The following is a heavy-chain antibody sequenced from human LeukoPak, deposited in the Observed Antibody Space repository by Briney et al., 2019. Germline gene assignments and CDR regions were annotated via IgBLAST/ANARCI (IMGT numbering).Heavy chain of an antibody. J-gene: IGHJ5*02. CDR3: ARAGYYAGRFDP. Sequence: SETLSLTCTVSGGSISSGSYYWSWIRQPAGKGLEWIGRIYTSGSTNYNPSLKSRVTISVDTSKNQFSLKLSSVTAADTAVYYGARAGYYAGRFDPWGQGTLVTVSS. CDR1: GGSISSGSYY. D-gene: IGHD3-10*01. CDR2: IYTSGST. V-gene: IGHV4-61*02.